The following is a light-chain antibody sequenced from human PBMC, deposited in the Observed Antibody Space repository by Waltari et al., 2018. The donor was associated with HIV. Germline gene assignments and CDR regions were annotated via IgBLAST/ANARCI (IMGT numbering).Light chain of an antibody. J-gene: IGLJ3*02. Sequence: QSALTQPASVSGSPGQSITISCPGTRSDVESYNSVSWYQQHPGKAPKLIIYDVSKRPSGVSNHFSGSKSGNTASLTVSGLQAEDEADYYCCSYAGSSTWVFGGGTRLTVL. V-gene: IGLV2-23*02. CDR1: RSDVESYNS. CDR2: DVS. CDR3: CSYAGSSTWV.